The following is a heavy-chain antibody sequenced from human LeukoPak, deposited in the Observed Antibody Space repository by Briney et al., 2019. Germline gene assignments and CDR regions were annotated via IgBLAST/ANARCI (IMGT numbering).Heavy chain of an antibody. Sequence: SETLSLTCTVSGGSISSYYWSWIRQPPGKGLEWIGYIYYSGSTNYNPSLKSRVTISVDTSKNQFSLKLSSVTAADTAVYYCARDHGGAEGDYYYYYMDVWGKGTTVTVSS. V-gene: IGHV4-59*01. CDR3: ARDHGGAEGDYYYYYMDV. J-gene: IGHJ6*03. CDR1: GGSISSYY. CDR2: IYYSGST. D-gene: IGHD3-10*01.